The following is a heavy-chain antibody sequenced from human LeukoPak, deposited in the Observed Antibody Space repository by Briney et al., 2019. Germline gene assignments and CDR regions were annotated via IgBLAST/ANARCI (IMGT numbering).Heavy chain of an antibody. D-gene: IGHD6-19*01. CDR3: ARSRRGLNKISIAVAGTAFDY. Sequence: GASVKVSCKASGYTFTGYYMHWVRQAPGQGLEWMGWINPNSGGTNYAQKFQGRVTMTRDMSTSTVYMELSSLRSEDTAVYYCARSRRGLNKISIAVAGTAFDYWGQGTLVTVSS. CDR2: INPNSGGT. CDR1: GYTFTGYY. J-gene: IGHJ4*02. V-gene: IGHV1-2*02.